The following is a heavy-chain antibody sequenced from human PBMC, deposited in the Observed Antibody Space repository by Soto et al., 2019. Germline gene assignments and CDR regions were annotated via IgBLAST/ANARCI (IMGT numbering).Heavy chain of an antibody. CDR2: IYYSGIT. CDR1: GGSISSGGYY. V-gene: IGHV4-31*03. CDR3: ARSEGTVVTNY. J-gene: IGHJ4*02. Sequence: PSETRSLTCTVSGGSISSGGYYWSGIRQHPGKGLEWIGYIYYSGITYYNPSLKSRVTISVDTSKNQFSLKLSSVTAADTAVYYCARSEGTVVTNYWGQGTLVTVSS. D-gene: IGHD5-12*01.